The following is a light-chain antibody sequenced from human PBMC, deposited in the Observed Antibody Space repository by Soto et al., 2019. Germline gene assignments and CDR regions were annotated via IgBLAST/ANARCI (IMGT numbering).Light chain of an antibody. CDR2: GAS. CDR3: QSYKDWPFA. Sequence: EIVMTQSPATLSVSPGERVTLSCRASESLSTYLAWYQQKPGQAPRLLIYGASTKASGIPDRFSGSGSATDVTLTISSLQSEEFAVYYCQSYKDWPFAFGQGTEVEI. J-gene: IGKJ2*01. CDR1: ESLSTY. V-gene: IGKV3-15*01.